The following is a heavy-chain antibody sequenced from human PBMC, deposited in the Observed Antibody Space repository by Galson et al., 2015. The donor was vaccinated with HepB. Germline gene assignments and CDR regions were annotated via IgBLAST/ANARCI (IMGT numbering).Heavy chain of an antibody. CDR3: ASMGSSRSPSMDIAVAGRLDY. V-gene: IGHV1-69*06. Sequence: SVKVSCKASGGTFSSYAISWVRQAPGQGLEWMGGIIPIFGTANYAQKFQGRVTITADKSTSTAYMELSSLRSEDTAVYYCASMGSSRSPSMDIAVAGRLDYWGQGTLVTVSS. J-gene: IGHJ4*02. CDR2: IIPIFGTA. CDR1: GGTFSSYA. D-gene: IGHD6-19*01.